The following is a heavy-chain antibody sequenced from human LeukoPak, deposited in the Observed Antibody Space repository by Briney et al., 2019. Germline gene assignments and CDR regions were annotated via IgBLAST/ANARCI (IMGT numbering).Heavy chain of an antibody. V-gene: IGHV3-7*04. J-gene: IGHJ6*02. CDR3: ARGGGLDV. CDR1: GFIFTNYF. Sequence: GGSLRLSCAASGFIFTNYFMSWVRRAPGKGLEWVASIKHDGSEKYYVDSVRGRFTISRDNTMNSLYLQMSSLRAEDTAVYYCARGGGLDVWGQGATVTVSS. CDR2: IKHDGSEK.